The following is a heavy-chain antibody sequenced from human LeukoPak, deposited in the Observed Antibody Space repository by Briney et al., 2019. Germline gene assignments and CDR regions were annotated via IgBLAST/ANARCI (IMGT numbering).Heavy chain of an antibody. D-gene: IGHD5-24*01. V-gene: IGHV4-59*01. Sequence: SETLSLTCSVSGASIGSFYWSWIRQTPGKGLEWIGYVYDGGKTYYNPSLKGRVTISVDTSNNQFSLKLRSVTAADTAVYYCARGGPRTDDYNFDYWSQGTLVSVSS. CDR1: GASIGSFY. J-gene: IGHJ4*02. CDR2: VYDGGKT. CDR3: ARGGPRTDDYNFDY.